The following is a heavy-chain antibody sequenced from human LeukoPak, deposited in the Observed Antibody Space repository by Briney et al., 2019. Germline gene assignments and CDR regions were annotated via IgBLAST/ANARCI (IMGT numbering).Heavy chain of an antibody. CDR2: ISAYNGNT. D-gene: IGHD6-6*01. J-gene: IGHJ4*02. V-gene: IGHV1-18*01. Sequence: ASVKVSCKASGYTFTSYDINWVRQATGQGLEWMGWISAYNGNTNYAQKLQGRVTMTTDTSTSTAYMELRSLRSDDTAVYYCARSSSSSGDYWGQGTLVTVSS. CDR1: GYTFTSYD. CDR3: ARSSSSSGDY.